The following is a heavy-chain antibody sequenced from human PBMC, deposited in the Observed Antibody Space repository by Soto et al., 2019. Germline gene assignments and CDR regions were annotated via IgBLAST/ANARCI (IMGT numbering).Heavy chain of an antibody. D-gene: IGHD3-22*01. CDR1: GGTFSSYT. J-gene: IGHJ4*02. Sequence: SVKVSCKASGGTFSSYTISWVRQAPGQGLEWMGRIIPILGIANYAQKFQGRVTITADTSKNQFSLQLNSVTPEDTALYYCASSDRSGFGFDYWGQGTLVTVSS. CDR3: ASSDRSGFGFDY. V-gene: IGHV1-69*02. CDR2: IIPILGIA.